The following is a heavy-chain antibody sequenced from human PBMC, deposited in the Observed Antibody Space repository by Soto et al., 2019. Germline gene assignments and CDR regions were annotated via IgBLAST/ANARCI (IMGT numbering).Heavy chain of an antibody. CDR1: GFTFTSCG. CDR3: ARDRRFLEWLDQ. V-gene: IGHV3-33*01. Sequence: QVQVVESGGGVVQPGRSLRLSCEASGFTFTSCGMHWVRQAPGKGLEWVAVIWYDGSKKYYSDSVKGRFSISRDNSKNTVFLQMNSLRAEDTAVYYCARDRRFLEWLDQWGQGTLVTVSS. D-gene: IGHD3-3*01. J-gene: IGHJ4*02. CDR2: IWYDGSKK.